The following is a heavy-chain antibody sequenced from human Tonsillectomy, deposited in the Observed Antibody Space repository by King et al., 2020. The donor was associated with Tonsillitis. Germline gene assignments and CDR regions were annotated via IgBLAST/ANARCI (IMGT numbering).Heavy chain of an antibody. V-gene: IGHV5-51*01. CDR2: IYPGDSDT. J-gene: IGHJ3*01. Sequence: VQLVESGVEVKKPGESLKISCKASGYTFTNYWIGWVRQMPGKGLEWMGIIYPGDSDTRYSHAFQGQVTISADKSVTTAYLPWSSLKASDTAMYYCASRPDAFDVWGQGTMVTVSS. CDR3: ASRPDAFDV. CDR1: GYTFTNYW.